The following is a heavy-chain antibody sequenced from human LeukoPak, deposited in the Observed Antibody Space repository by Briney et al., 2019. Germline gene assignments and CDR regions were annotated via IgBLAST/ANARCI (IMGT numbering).Heavy chain of an antibody. J-gene: IGHJ4*02. CDR2: IYYSGST. CDR3: ASRGVVRGVSYYFDY. CDR1: GGSISSSSYY. Sequence: PSETLSLTCTVSGGSISSSSYYWGWIRQPPGKGLEWIGSIYYSGSTYYNPSLKSRVTISIDTSKNQFSLKLSSVTAADTAVYYCASRGVVRGVSYYFDYWGQGTLVTVSS. D-gene: IGHD3-10*02. V-gene: IGHV4-39*07.